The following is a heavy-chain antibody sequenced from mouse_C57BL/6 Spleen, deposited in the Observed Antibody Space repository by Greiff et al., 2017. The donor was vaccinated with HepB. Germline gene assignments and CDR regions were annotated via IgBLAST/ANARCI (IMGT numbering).Heavy chain of an antibody. D-gene: IGHD2-3*01. CDR2: ISSGSSTI. V-gene: IGHV5-17*01. CDR3: ARDGYYASYYFDY. Sequence: EVKLMESGGGLVKPGGSLKLSCAASGFTFSDYGMHWVRQAPEKGLEWVAYISSGSSTIYYADTVKGRFTISRDNAKNTLFLQMTSLRSEDTAMYYCARDGYYASYYFDYWGQGTTLTVSS. CDR1: GFTFSDYG. J-gene: IGHJ2*01.